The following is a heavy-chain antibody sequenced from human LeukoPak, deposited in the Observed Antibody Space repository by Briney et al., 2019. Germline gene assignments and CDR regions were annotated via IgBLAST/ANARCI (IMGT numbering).Heavy chain of an antibody. CDR1: CGSISSYY. D-gene: IGHD6-19*01. CDR2: IYYSGST. CDR3: ARVGYSSGSYYFDY. J-gene: IGHJ4*02. V-gene: IGHV4-59*08. Sequence: SETLSLTCTVSCGSISSYYWSWIRQPPGKGLEWIGYIYYSGSTNSNPSLKSRVTISVDTSRNQLSLKLSSVTAADTALYYCARVGYSSGSYYFDYWGQGTLVTVSS.